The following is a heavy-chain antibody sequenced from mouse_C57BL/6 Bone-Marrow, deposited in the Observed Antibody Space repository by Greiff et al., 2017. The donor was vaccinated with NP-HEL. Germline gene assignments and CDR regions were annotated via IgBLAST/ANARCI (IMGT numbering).Heavy chain of an antibody. Sequence: EVMLVESGAELVRPGASVKLSCTVSGFNIKDDYMHWVKQRPEQGLEWIGWIDPENGDTEYASKFQGKATITADTSSNTAYLQLSSLTSEDTAVYYCTTGGSSPYAMDNWGQGTAVTVSS. J-gene: IGHJ4*01. CDR2: IDPENGDT. D-gene: IGHD1-1*01. CDR3: TTGGSSPYAMDN. CDR1: GFNIKDDY. V-gene: IGHV14-4*01.